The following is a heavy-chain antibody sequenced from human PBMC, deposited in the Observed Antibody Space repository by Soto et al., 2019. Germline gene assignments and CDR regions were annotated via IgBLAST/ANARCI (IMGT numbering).Heavy chain of an antibody. CDR1: GDSVSSNSAA. CDR2: TYYRSKWYN. V-gene: IGHV6-1*01. Sequence: SQTRSLTCAISGDSVSSNSAAWNWIRQSPSRGLEWLGRTYYRSKWYNDYAVSVKSRITINPDTSKNQFSLQLNSVPPADPAVYYCARALGWNQGWFDPWGQGTLVTVSS. J-gene: IGHJ5*02. CDR3: ARALGWNQGWFDP. D-gene: IGHD1-1*01.